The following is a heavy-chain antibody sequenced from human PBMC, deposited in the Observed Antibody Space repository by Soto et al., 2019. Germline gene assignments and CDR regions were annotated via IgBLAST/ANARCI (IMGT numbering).Heavy chain of an antibody. J-gene: IGHJ4*02. CDR1: GYSFTSYW. Sequence: PGESLKISCKGSGYSFTSYWISWVRQMPGKGLEWMGRIDPSDSYTNYSPSFQGHVTISADKSISTAYLQWSSLKASDTAMYYCARQGCSGGSCYYFDYWGQGTLVTVSS. CDR3: ARQGCSGGSCYYFDY. V-gene: IGHV5-10-1*01. CDR2: IDPSDSYT. D-gene: IGHD2-15*01.